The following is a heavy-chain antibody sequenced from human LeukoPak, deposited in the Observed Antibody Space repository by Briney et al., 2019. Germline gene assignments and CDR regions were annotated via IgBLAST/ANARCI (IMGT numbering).Heavy chain of an antibody. CDR1: GGSISSSSYY. J-gene: IGHJ4*02. D-gene: IGHD2-21*02. CDR3: ARAARGGDRPFDY. V-gene: IGHV4-39*07. CDR2: IYYSGST. Sequence: SETLSLTCTVSGGSISSSSYYWGWIRQPPGKGLEWIGSIYYSGSTYYNPPLKSRVTISVDTSKNQFSLKLSSVTAADTAVYYCARAARGGDRPFDYWGQGTLVTVSS.